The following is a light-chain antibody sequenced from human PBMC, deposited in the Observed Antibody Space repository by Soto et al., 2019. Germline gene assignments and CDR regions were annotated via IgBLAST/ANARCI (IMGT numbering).Light chain of an antibody. CDR1: QSFGSSSRY. V-gene: IGKV3-20*01. CDR3: PQHSTSPYS. Sequence: EIVLTQSPGTLSLSPGERVTLACRASQSFGSSSRYLAWYQQKPGQAPRLLIYGASSRPTGIADRFRRTAYGSRFTVTIYRPDPEDLPVYYCPQHSTSPYSFGQGTRLEI. J-gene: IGKJ2*03. CDR2: GAS.